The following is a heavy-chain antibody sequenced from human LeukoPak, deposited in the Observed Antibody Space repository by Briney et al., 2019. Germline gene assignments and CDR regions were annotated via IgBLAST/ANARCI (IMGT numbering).Heavy chain of an antibody. Sequence: GGSLRLSCAASGFTFSSYGMSWVRQAPGKGLEWVSAISGSGGSTYYADSVKGRFTISRDNSKNTLYLQMNSLRAEDMAVYYCAKKGYSYGSQYYYYYMDVWGKGTTVTISS. V-gene: IGHV3-23*01. CDR2: ISGSGGST. J-gene: IGHJ6*03. CDR3: AKKGYSYGSQYYYYYMDV. CDR1: GFTFSSYG. D-gene: IGHD5-18*01.